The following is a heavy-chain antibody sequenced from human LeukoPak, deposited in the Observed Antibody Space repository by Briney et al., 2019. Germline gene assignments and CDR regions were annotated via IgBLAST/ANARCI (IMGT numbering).Heavy chain of an antibody. J-gene: IGHJ6*03. CDR3: ARLVDTVRGVMDYYYYYYMDV. CDR2: IYYSGST. D-gene: IGHD3-10*01. V-gene: IGHV4-59*01. CDR1: GGSISSYY. Sequence: SETLSLTCTVSGGSISSYYWSWLRQPPGKGLEWIGYIYYSGSTNYNPSLKSRVTISVDTSKNQCSLKLSSVTAADTAVYYCARLVDTVRGVMDYYYYYYMDVWGKGTTVTVSS.